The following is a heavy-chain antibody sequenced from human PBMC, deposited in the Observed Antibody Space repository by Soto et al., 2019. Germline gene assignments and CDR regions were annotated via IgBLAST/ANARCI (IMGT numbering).Heavy chain of an antibody. J-gene: IGHJ5*02. CDR3: AHIPNYYQYDWFDL. D-gene: IGHD3-16*01. CDR2: IYWDDDK. V-gene: IGHV2-5*02. Sequence: QITLKESGPTLVKPTQTLTLTCTFSGFSLTTRGVGVGWIRQPPGKALECLALIYWDDDKRYSPSLQSRLSITKNTYKHQIDLTMTNVDPVDTATYYCAHIPNYYQYDWFDLWGQGTLVSLSS. CDR1: GFSLTTRGVG.